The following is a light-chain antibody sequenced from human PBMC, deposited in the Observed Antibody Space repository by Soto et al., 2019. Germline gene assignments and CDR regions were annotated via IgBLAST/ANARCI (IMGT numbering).Light chain of an antibody. CDR1: QSVSYH. CDR3: QQRNNWPPWT. CDR2: DAS. J-gene: IGKJ1*01. V-gene: IGKV3-11*01. Sequence: EIVLTQSPATLSLSPGERATLSCRASQSVSYHLAWYQQKPGQAPRLLIYDASNRATGIPARFSGSGSGTDFTLTISSLEPEDSAIYYCQQRNNWPPWTFGQGTMVEIK.